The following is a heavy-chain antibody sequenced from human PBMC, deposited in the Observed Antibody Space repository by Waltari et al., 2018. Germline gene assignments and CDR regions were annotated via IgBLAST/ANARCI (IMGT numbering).Heavy chain of an antibody. J-gene: IGHJ4*02. V-gene: IGHV3-9*01. CDR1: GFKFDEYD. CDR3: AKTLAVFGVVANLDK. Sequence: EVQLAESGGTLVQPGRSLRLSCVASGFKFDEYDLHWVRHIQGKGLEWVSGISWNSGITGYADSVKGRFTISRDNAKNSVYLQMNSLTPEDTALYYCAKTLAVFGVVANLDKWGQGTPVTVSS. D-gene: IGHD3-3*01. CDR2: ISWNSGIT.